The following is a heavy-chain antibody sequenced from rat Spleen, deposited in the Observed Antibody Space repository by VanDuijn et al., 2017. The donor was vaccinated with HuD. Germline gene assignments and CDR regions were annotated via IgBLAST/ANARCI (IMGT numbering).Heavy chain of an antibody. V-gene: IGHV1-43*01. CDR1: GYTFTSYY. D-gene: IGHD1-2*01. Sequence: QVQLQQSGAELAKPGSSVKISCKASGYTFTSYYITWIKQTTGQGLEYIGYINTGSGGTNYNEKFKDKATLTVDKSSSTAFMQPSSLTPDDSAVYYCARWDYSSSIYDSWGQGVMVTVSS. J-gene: IGHJ2*01. CDR2: INTGSGGT. CDR3: ARWDYSSSIYDS.